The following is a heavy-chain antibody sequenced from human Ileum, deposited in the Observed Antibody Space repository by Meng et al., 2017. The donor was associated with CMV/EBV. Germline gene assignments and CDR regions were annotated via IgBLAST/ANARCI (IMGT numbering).Heavy chain of an antibody. V-gene: IGHV3-30*02. CDR3: AKSFKDSDLWSGP. J-gene: IGHJ5*02. CDR2: IRDDGSDI. CDR1: GFIFRLYG. Sequence: GESLKISCAASGFIFRLYGMHWVRQAPGKGLEWVSFIRDDGSDIRYADSVKGRFTISRDNSKSTVYLQMNSLTADDMAIYYCAKSFKDSDLWSGPWGQGTLVTVSS. D-gene: IGHD3-3*01.